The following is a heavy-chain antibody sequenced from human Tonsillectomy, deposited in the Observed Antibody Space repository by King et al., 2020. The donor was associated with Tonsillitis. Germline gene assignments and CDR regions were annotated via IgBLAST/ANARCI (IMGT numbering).Heavy chain of an antibody. CDR1: GGSISSDY. J-gene: IGHJ2*01. D-gene: IGHD6-19*01. CDR3: ARGRGIRVAGPARYCNFDL. V-gene: IGHV4-59*01. Sequence: QLQESGPGLVKPSETLSLTCTVSGGSISSDYWSWIRQPPGMGLEWIGYIYYSGNTNYNPSLKSRVTISIDTSKPQFSLQLSSVTAADTAVYYCARGRGIRVAGPARYCNFDLWGRGTLVTVSS. CDR2: IYYSGNT.